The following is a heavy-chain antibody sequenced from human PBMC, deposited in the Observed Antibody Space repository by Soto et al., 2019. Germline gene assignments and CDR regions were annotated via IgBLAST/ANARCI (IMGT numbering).Heavy chain of an antibody. V-gene: IGHV3-21*01. CDR1: GFTFSSYS. CDR3: ARDLGTPTDTAFDY. J-gene: IGHJ4*02. Sequence: GGSLRLSCAASGFTFSSYSMNWVRQAPGKGLEWVSSISSSSSYIYYADSVKGRFTISRDNAKNSLYLQMNSLRAEDTAVYYCARDLGTPTDTAFDYWGQGTLVTAPQ. D-gene: IGHD5-18*01. CDR2: ISSSSSYI.